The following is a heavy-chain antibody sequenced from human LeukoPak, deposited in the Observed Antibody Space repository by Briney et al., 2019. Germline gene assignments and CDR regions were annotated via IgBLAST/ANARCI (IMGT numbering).Heavy chain of an antibody. J-gene: IGHJ4*02. D-gene: IGHD2-2*01. V-gene: IGHV3-7*01. CDR1: GFTFSSYW. Sequence: GRSLRLSCAAPGFTFSSYWMSWVRQAPGKGLEWVANIKQDGSEKYYVDSVKGRFTISRDNAKNSLYLQMNSLRAEDTAVYYCARKVGRNFDYWGQGTLVTVSS. CDR3: ARKVGRNFDY. CDR2: IKQDGSEK.